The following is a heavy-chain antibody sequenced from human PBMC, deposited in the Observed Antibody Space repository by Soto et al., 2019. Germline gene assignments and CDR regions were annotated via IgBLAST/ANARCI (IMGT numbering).Heavy chain of an antibody. J-gene: IGHJ6*02. D-gene: IGHD3-22*01. CDR3: ARDTRTYYYYSSGYTDNPHNYYYYGMDV. CDR1: GGSISSGGYY. CDR2: IYYSGST. Sequence: SETLSLTCTVSGGSISSGGYYWSWIRQHPGKGLEWIGYIYYSGSTYYNPSLKSRVTISVDTSKNQFSLKLSSVTAADTAVYYCARDTRTYYYYSSGYTDNPHNYYYYGMDVWGQGTTVTVSS. V-gene: IGHV4-31*03.